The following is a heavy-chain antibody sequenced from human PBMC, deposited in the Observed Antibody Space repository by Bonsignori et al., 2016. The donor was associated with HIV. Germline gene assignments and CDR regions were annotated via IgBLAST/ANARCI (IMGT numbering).Heavy chain of an antibody. CDR1: AYTFSSYG. Sequence: ASVKVSCKASAYTFSSYGITWVRQAPGQGLEWMGWISVTNGNTNYAQKFQGRVTMTTDTSTSTAYMELRSLRSDDTAVYYCARVDGYSSYYYYMDVWGKGTTVTVSS. CDR3: ARVDGYSSYYYYMDV. CDR2: ISVTNGNT. V-gene: IGHV1-18*01. J-gene: IGHJ6*03. D-gene: IGHD3-22*01.